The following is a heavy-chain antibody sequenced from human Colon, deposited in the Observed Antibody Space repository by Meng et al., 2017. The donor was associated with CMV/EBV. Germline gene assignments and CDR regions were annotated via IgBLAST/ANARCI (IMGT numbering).Heavy chain of an antibody. J-gene: IGHJ3*02. Sequence: SLKISCAASGFTFSSYAMSWVRQAPGKGLEWVSGITWNNRTVGYADSVKGRFTISRDHAKNSLFLQMDSLRVEDTAMYFCAKDRVPAATNLRSDAFDIWGQGTLVTVSS. D-gene: IGHD2-2*01. CDR2: ITWNNRTV. V-gene: IGHV3-9*01. CDR3: AKDRVPAATNLRSDAFDI. CDR1: GFTFSSYA.